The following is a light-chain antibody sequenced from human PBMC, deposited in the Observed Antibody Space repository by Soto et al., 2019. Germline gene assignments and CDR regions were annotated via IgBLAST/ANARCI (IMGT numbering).Light chain of an antibody. Sequence: IRMTQSPSSFSASTVDRVTITCRASQGISSYLAWYQQKPGKAPKLLIYAASTLQSGVPSRFSGSGSGTDFTLTISCLQSEDFAVYYCQQRSNWRITFGQGTRLEIK. CDR1: QGISSY. CDR2: AAS. V-gene: IGKV1-8*01. J-gene: IGKJ5*01. CDR3: QQRSNWRIT.